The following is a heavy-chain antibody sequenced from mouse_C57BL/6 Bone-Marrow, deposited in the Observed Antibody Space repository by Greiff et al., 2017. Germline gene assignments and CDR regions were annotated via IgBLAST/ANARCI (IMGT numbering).Heavy chain of an antibody. V-gene: IGHV1-39*01. J-gene: IGHJ4*01. Sequence: VQLKESGPELVKPGASVKISCKASGYSFTDYNMNWVKQSNGKNLEWIGVINPNYGTTSYNQKFKGKATLTVDQSSSTAYMQLNSLTSEDSAVYCCARGYDYDYAMDYWGQGTSVTVSS. CDR2: INPNYGTT. CDR3: ARGYDYDYAMDY. D-gene: IGHD2-4*01. CDR1: GYSFTDYN.